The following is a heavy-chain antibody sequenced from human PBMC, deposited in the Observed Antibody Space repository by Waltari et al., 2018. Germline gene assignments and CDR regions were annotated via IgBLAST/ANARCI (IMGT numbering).Heavy chain of an antibody. V-gene: IGHV1-69-2*01. CDR2: VDPEDGET. CDR3: AKAIFPLSNLVAAAALVDY. D-gene: IGHD6-13*01. CDR1: GYTFTDYY. J-gene: IGHJ4*02. Sequence: EVQLVQSGAEVKKPGATVKISCKASGYTFTDYYMHWVQQAPGKGLEWMGRVDPEDGETIYAEKFQGRVTITADTSTDTAYMELSSLRAEDTAVYYCAKAIFPLSNLVAAAALVDYWGQGTLVTVSS.